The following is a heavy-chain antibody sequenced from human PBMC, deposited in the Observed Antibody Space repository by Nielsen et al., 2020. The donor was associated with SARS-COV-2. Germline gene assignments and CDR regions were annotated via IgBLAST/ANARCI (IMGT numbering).Heavy chain of an antibody. J-gene: IGHJ5*02. CDR3: ARHLDYDLTFDP. CDR1: GSSFTSYW. CDR2: IDPSDSYT. D-gene: IGHD3-3*01. V-gene: IGHV5-10-1*01. Sequence: GESLKISCKGSGSSFTSYWISWVRQMPGQGLEWMGRIDPSDSYTNYSPSFQGHVTISADKSISTAYLQWSSLKASDTAMYYCARHLDYDLTFDPWGQGTLVTVSS.